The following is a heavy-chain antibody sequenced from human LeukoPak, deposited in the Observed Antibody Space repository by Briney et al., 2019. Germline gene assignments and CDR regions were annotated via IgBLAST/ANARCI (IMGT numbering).Heavy chain of an antibody. Sequence: GGSLRLSCAASGFTFSSYEMNWVRQAPGKGLEWVSYISSSGSTIYYADSVKGRFTISRDNAKNSLYLQMNSLRAKDTAVYYCARDSGSYPSGLFDLWGRGTLVTVSS. J-gene: IGHJ2*01. V-gene: IGHV3-48*03. CDR3: ARDSGSYPSGLFDL. CDR1: GFTFSSYE. CDR2: ISSSGSTI. D-gene: IGHD1-26*01.